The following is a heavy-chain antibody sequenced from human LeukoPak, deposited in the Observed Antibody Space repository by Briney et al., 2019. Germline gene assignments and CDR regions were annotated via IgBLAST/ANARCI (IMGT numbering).Heavy chain of an antibody. Sequence: GASVKVSCKASGYTFTGYYMHWVRQAPGQGLEWMGWINPNSGGTNYAQKFQGRVTMTRDTSISTAYMELSRLRSDDTAVYYCARSRDGYNYRRVDYWGQGTLVTVSS. CDR3: ARSRDGYNYRRVDY. J-gene: IGHJ4*02. CDR2: INPNSGGT. D-gene: IGHD5-24*01. CDR1: GYTFTGYY. V-gene: IGHV1-2*02.